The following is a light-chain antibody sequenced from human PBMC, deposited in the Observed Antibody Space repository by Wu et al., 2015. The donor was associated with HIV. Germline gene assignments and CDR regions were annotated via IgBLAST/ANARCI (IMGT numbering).Light chain of an antibody. CDR3: QQSYSLPLS. CDR2: AAS. CDR1: HNINTY. Sequence: DIYMTQSPSSLAASVGDRVTITCRASHNINTYLNWYRQKPGKAPHLLIYAASSLQNGIPSRFSGSGSGTEFALTISNVQPEDSATYFCQQSYSLPLSFGGGP. J-gene: IGKJ4*01. V-gene: IGKV1-39*01.